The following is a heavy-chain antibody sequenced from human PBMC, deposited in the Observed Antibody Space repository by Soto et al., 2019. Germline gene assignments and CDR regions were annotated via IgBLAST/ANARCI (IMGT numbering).Heavy chain of an antibody. D-gene: IGHD2-2*01. CDR1: GYTFTSYD. V-gene: IGHV1-8*01. J-gene: IGHJ3*02. Sequence: ASVKVSCKASGYTFTSYDINWVRQATGQGLEWMGWMNPSSGNTGYAQKFQGRVTMTRNTSISTAYMELSSLRSEDTAVYYCARAYRYCSSTSCRKDAFDIWGQGTMVTVSS. CDR2: MNPSSGNT. CDR3: ARAYRYCSSTSCRKDAFDI.